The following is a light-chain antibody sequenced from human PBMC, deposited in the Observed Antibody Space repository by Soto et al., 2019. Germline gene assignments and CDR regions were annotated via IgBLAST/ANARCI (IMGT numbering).Light chain of an antibody. CDR1: SSNIGAGYD. CDR3: CSYAGHSTYV. CDR2: GTN. V-gene: IGLV1-40*01. J-gene: IGLJ1*01. Sequence: QSVLTQPPSVSGAPGQRVTISCTGSSSNIGAGYDVHWYQQLPGTAPKLLIYGTNNRPSGVSDRFSGSTSDNTPSLTISGLQADDEADYYCCSYAGHSTYVFAAGTKLTVL.